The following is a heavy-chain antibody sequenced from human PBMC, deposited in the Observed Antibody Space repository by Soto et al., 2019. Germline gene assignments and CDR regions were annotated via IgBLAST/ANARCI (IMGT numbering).Heavy chain of an antibody. CDR1: GFTFSGSA. CDR3: TTYSSSWYL. D-gene: IGHD6-13*01. V-gene: IGHV3-73*01. J-gene: IGHJ4*02. Sequence: GVLRLSCAASGFTFSGSAMHWVRQASGKGLEWVGRIRSKANSYATAYAASVKGRFTISRDDSKNTAYLQMNSLKTEDTAVYYCTTYSSSWYLWGQGTLVTVSS. CDR2: IRSKANSYAT.